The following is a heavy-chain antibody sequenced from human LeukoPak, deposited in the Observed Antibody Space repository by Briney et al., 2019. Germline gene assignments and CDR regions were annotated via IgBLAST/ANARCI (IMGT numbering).Heavy chain of an antibody. V-gene: IGHV4-39*01. CDR2: IYYSGST. CDR1: GGSISSSSYY. Sequence: SETLSLTCTVSGGSISSSSYYWGWIRQPPGKGLEWIGSIYYSGSTYYNPSLKSRVTISVDTSKNQFSLKLSSVTAADTAVYYCARRSGSYYRDPTYYFDYWGQGTLVTVSS. D-gene: IGHD1-26*01. CDR3: ARRSGSYYRDPTYYFDY. J-gene: IGHJ4*02.